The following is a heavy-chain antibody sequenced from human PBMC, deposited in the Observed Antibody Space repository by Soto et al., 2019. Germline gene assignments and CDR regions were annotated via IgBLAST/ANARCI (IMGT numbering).Heavy chain of an antibody. CDR1: GFTFSSYD. V-gene: IGHV3-13*01. J-gene: IGHJ3*02. CDR2: IGTAGDT. Sequence: PGGSLRLSCAASGFTFSSYDMHWVRQATGKGLEWVSAIGTAGDTYYPGSVKGRFTISRENAKNSLYLQMNSLRAGDTAVYYCARGYGGGYYRADAFDIWGQGTMVTV. CDR3: ARGYGGGYYRADAFDI. D-gene: IGHD3-3*01.